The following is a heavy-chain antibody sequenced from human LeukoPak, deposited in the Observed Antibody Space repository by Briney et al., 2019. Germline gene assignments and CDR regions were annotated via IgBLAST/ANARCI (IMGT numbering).Heavy chain of an antibody. CDR2: IYYSGST. Sequence: SETLSLTCTVSGGSISRGGYYWSWIRQHPGKGLEWIGYIYYSGSTYYNPSLKSRVTISVDTSKNQFSLKLSSVTAADTAVYYCARVQQQLVVQHWGQGTLVTVSS. D-gene: IGHD6-13*01. CDR1: GGSISRGGYY. V-gene: IGHV4-31*03. J-gene: IGHJ1*01. CDR3: ARVQQQLVVQH.